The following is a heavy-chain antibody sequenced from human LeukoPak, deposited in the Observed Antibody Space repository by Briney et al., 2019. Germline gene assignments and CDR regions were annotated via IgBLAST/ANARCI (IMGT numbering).Heavy chain of an antibody. CDR2: LSPYNGNT. Sequence: GASVKVSCKASGYPFPNYRISWVSQAPGQGLEWMGWLSPYNGNTDYAESFQGRVTMTTDTSTSTAYMELRSLRSDDTAVYFCARDLEQWLIGPFNIWGQGTMLTVSS. D-gene: IGHD6-19*01. V-gene: IGHV1-18*01. CDR3: ARDLEQWLIGPFNI. CDR1: GYPFPNYR. J-gene: IGHJ3*02.